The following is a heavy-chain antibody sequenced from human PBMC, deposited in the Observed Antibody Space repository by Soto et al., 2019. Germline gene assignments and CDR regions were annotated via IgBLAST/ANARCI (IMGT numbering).Heavy chain of an antibody. Sequence: QLQLQESGPGLVKPSETLSLTCTVSGDSVTISDYYWGWIRQPPGKGLGWIGSIHYSGSTSYNPSLKSRVTIYGDTSKKQFSLKLTSVTAADAAVYYCAAHDSGGYYAEYWGQGTLVTVSA. D-gene: IGHD3-22*01. CDR3: AAHDSGGYYAEY. V-gene: IGHV4-39*01. J-gene: IGHJ4*02. CDR2: IHYSGST. CDR1: GDSVTISDYY.